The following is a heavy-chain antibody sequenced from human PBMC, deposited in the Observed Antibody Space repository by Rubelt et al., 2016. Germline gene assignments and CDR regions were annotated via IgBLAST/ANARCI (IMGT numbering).Heavy chain of an antibody. CDR2: ISDSGTTI. CDR3: ARRLRQDDAFDI. Sequence: EVQLLESGGGLVQPGGSLRLSCAASGFTFSGYEMNWVRQAPGKGLEWVSYISDSGTTIYYADSVKGRFTISRDNAKNSLYLQMDSLGAEDTAVYYCARRLRQDDAFDIWGQGTLVTVSS. V-gene: IGHV3-48*03. CDR1: GFTFSGYE. J-gene: IGHJ3*02.